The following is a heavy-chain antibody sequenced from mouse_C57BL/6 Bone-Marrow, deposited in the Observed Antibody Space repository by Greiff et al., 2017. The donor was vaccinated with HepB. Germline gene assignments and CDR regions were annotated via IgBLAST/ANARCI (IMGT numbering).Heavy chain of an antibody. CDR1: GFTFTDYY. CDR3: ARYSGYDYDRYFGV. D-gene: IGHD2-4*01. J-gene: IGHJ1*03. V-gene: IGHV7-3*01. Sequence: EVKLMESGGGLVQPGGSLSLSCAASGFTFTDYYMSWVRQPPGKALEWLGFIRNKANGYTTEYSASVKGRFTISRDNSQSILYLQMNALRAEDSATYYCARYSGYDYDRYFGVWGTGTTVTVSS. CDR2: IRNKANGYTT.